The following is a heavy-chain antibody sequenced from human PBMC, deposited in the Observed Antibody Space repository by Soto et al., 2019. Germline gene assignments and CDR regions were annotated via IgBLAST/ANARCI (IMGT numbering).Heavy chain of an antibody. CDR3: ARDLWGYCGADCYPLDV. J-gene: IGHJ6*02. Sequence: QVRLQESGPGLVKPSETLSLTCTVSGGSISTYYWSWIRQPPGKGLEWIGYMYKTGNTIYNLSLKSRVTISVDTSKNQFSLKLNSVTAADTAVYYCARDLWGYCGADCYPLDVWGQGTTVTVSS. V-gene: IGHV4-59*01. CDR1: GGSISTYY. CDR2: MYKTGNT. D-gene: IGHD2-21*02.